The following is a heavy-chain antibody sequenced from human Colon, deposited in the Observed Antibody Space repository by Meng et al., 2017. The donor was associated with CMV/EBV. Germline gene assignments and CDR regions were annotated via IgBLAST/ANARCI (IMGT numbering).Heavy chain of an antibody. Sequence: GGSLRLSCAASGFTFSSYGMHWVRQAPGKGLEWVAFIRYDGSNKYYADSVKGRFTISRDNSKNTLYLQMNSLRAEDTAVYYCAKDPGDSSCYYYYYGMDVWGQGTTVTVSS. J-gene: IGHJ6*02. CDR1: GFTFSSYG. V-gene: IGHV3-30*02. CDR2: IRYDGSNK. CDR3: AKDPGDSSCYYYYYGMDV. D-gene: IGHD6-13*01.